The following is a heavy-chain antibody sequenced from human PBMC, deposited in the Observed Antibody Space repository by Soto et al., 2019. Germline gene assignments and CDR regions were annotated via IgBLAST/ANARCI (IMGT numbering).Heavy chain of an antibody. Sequence: AVKVSCKASGVTITSSAVQWVRQARGQRLEWIGWIVVGSGNTNYAQKFQERVTITRDMSTSTAYMELSSLRSEDTAVYYCAAETTDTAMATYYFDYWGQGTLVTVSS. CDR1: GVTITSSA. V-gene: IGHV1-58*01. CDR2: IVVGSGNT. CDR3: AAETTDTAMATYYFDY. J-gene: IGHJ4*02. D-gene: IGHD5-18*01.